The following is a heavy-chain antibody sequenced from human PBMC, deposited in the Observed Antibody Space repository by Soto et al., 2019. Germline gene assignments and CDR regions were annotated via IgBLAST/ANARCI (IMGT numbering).Heavy chain of an antibody. V-gene: IGHV3-23*01. Sequence: GGSLRLSCAASGFTFSSYAMSWVRQAPGKGLEWVSAISGSGGSTYYADSVKGRFTISRDNSKNTLYLQMNSLRAEDTAVYYCAKGSAAGTRLLVCDYWGQGTLVTVSS. J-gene: IGHJ4*02. CDR3: AKGSAAGTRLLVCDY. CDR2: ISGSGGST. D-gene: IGHD6-13*01. CDR1: GFTFSSYA.